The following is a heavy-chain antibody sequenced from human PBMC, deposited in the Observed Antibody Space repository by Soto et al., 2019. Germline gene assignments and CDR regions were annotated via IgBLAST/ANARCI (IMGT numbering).Heavy chain of an antibody. V-gene: IGHV5-51*01. J-gene: IGHJ4*02. CDR2: IYVGDSDT. CDR3: ARAVTGTLHPYHFDY. CDR1: GYSFTTYW. D-gene: IGHD2-21*02. Sequence: GESLKISCKGSGYSFTTYWIGWVRQMPGRGLEWMGIIYVGDSDTRYSPSFQGQVTISVDKSITTAYLQWSSLKASDTAMYYCARAVTGTLHPYHFDYWGQGTPVTFSS.